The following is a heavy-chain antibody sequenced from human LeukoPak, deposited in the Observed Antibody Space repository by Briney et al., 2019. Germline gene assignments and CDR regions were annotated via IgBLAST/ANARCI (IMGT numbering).Heavy chain of an antibody. J-gene: IGHJ4*02. Sequence: PGGSLRLSCAASGFTFSSYAMSWVRQAPGRGLEWVSAISGSGGSTYYADSVKGRFTISRDNSKNTLYLQMNSLRDEDTAVYYCARPLAGSYFGVFDYWGQGTLVTVSS. CDR1: GFTFSSYA. CDR2: ISGSGGST. CDR3: ARPLAGSYFGVFDY. D-gene: IGHD3-10*01. V-gene: IGHV3-23*01.